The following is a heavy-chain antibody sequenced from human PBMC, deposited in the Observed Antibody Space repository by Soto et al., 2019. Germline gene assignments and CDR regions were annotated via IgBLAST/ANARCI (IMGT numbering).Heavy chain of an antibody. CDR1: GGSVSSGRHY. Sequence: SETLSLTCPVSGGSVSSGRHYWTWIRQPPGRQLEWIGYIYNSESANYNPPLRSRLTISVDTSKNQVSLELTSVTAADTAVYYCVKHKNRYLDLWGRGTLVTVSS. CDR2: IYNSESA. V-gene: IGHV4-61*01. CDR3: VKHKNRYLDL. J-gene: IGHJ2*01.